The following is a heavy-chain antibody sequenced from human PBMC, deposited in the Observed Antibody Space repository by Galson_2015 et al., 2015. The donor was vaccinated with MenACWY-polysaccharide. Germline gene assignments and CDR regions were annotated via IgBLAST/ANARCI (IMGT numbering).Heavy chain of an antibody. J-gene: IGHJ4*02. V-gene: IGHV3-7*01. CDR1: GFTFSNSW. CDR3: ARDSGYFRFDY. CDR2: IKEDGSAK. D-gene: IGHD3-22*01. Sequence: SLRLSCAASGFTFSNSWMTWVRQAPGKGLEWVANIKEDGSAKYYVDSVKGRFTISRDNAKNSLYLQMNSLRAEDTALYFCARDSGYFRFDYWGPGTLVTVSS.